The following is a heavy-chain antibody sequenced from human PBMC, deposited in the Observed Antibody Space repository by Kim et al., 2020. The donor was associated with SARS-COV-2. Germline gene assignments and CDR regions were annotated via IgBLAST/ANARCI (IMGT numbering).Heavy chain of an antibody. D-gene: IGHD3-22*01. CDR1: GFTFSSSP. CDR3: AAGPLFRDKIYDSRGLDY. J-gene: IGHJ4*02. V-gene: IGHV1-58*01. Sequence: SVKVSCKASGFTFSSSPVQGVRQTRGERLEWIGWIVVDSGNRNYAQKFQERVTITRDMSTNAAYMELSSLRSEDTAVYYCAAGPLFRDKIYDSRGLDYWGQGTLVTVSS. CDR2: IVVDSGNR.